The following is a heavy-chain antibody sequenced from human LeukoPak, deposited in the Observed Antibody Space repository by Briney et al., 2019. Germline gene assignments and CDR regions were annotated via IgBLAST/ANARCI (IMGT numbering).Heavy chain of an antibody. CDR1: GYTFTSYD. Sequence: ASVKVSCKASGYTFTSYDINWVRQATGQGLEWMGWMNPNSGNTGYAQKFQGRVTMTRNTSISTAYMELSSLRSEDTAVYYCARGPNHYDSSGYYVPPYYYYGMDVWGQGTTVTVSS. CDR2: MNPNSGNT. D-gene: IGHD3-22*01. V-gene: IGHV1-8*01. CDR3: ARGPNHYDSSGYYVPPYYYYGMDV. J-gene: IGHJ6*02.